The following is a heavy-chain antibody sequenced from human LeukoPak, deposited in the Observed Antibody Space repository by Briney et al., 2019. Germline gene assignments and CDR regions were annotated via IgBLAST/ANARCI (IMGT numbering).Heavy chain of an antibody. CDR1: GFTFSSYA. CDR2: ISGSGGST. J-gene: IGHJ4*02. V-gene: IGHV3-23*01. CDR3: ATRSGYYQPFDY. Sequence: GGSLRLSCAASGFTFSSYAMSWVRQAPGKGLEWVSAISGSGGSTYYADSVKGRFTISRDNSRNTLYLQMNSLRAEDTAVYYCATRSGYYQPFDYWGQGTLVTVSS. D-gene: IGHD3-22*01.